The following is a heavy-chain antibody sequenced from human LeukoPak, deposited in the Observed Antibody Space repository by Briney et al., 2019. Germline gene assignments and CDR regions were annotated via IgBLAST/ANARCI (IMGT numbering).Heavy chain of an antibody. CDR1: GGSFSGYY. CDR2: INHSGST. Sequence: KPSETLSLTCAVYGGSFSGYYWSWIRQPPGKGLEWIGEINHSGSTNYNPSLKSRVTISVDTSKNQFSLKLSSVTAADTAVYYCARGSGGIVVVVAATSWYFDFWGRGTLVTVSS. V-gene: IGHV4-34*01. D-gene: IGHD2-15*01. J-gene: IGHJ2*01. CDR3: ARGSGGIVVVVAATSWYFDF.